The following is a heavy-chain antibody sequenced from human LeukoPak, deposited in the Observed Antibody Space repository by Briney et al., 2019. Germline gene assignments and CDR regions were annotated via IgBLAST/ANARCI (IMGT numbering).Heavy chain of an antibody. D-gene: IGHD3-22*01. CDR2: ISGSGGST. J-gene: IGHJ4*02. CDR1: GFTFSSYA. CDR3: AKGHSSGYYYESAWFDY. Sequence: GGSLRLSCAASGFTFSSYAMSWVRQAPGKGLEWVSAISGSGGSTYYADSVKGRFTISRDNSKNTLYLQMNSLRAEDTAVYYCAKGHSSGYYYESAWFDYWGQGTLVTVSS. V-gene: IGHV3-23*01.